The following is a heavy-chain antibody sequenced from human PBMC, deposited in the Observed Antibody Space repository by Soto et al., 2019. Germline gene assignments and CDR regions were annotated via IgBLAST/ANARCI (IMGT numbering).Heavy chain of an antibody. J-gene: IGHJ4*02. D-gene: IGHD6-19*01. CDR1: GYTFTSYA. CDR3: ARYSSGWYEIDY. V-gene: IGHV1-3*01. Sequence: GASVKVSCKASGYTFTSYAMHWVRQAPGQRLEWMGWINAGNGNTKYSQKFQGRVTITRDTSASTAYMELSSLRSEDTAVYYCARYSSGWYEIDYWGQGTLVTVSS. CDR2: INAGNGNT.